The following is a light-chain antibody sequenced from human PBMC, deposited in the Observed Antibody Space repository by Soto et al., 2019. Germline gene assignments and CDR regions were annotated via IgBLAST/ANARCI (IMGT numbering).Light chain of an antibody. V-gene: IGLV7-46*01. Sequence: QAVVTQEPSLTVSPGGTVTLTCGSSTGAVTSGHYPYWFQQKPGQAPRTLIYDTSKKHSWTPARISGSLLGGKAALTLSGAQPEDEAEYYCLLSYNGGRPVFGTGTKLTVL. CDR3: LLSYNGGRPV. J-gene: IGLJ1*01. CDR2: DTS. CDR1: TGAVTSGHY.